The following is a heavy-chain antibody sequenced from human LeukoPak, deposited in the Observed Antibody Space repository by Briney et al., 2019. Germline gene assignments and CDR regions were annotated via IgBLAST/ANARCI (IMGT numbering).Heavy chain of an antibody. D-gene: IGHD5-24*01. V-gene: IGHV3-49*04. CDR1: GFTFSSYW. J-gene: IGHJ4*02. Sequence: HPGGSLRLSCAASGFTFSSYWMSWVRQAPGKGLEWVGFIRSEAFGGTTGYAASVKGRFTISRDDSKSIAYLQMNSLKTEDTAVYYCTRQRWLQPKYWGQGTLVTVSS. CDR3: TRQRWLQPKY. CDR2: IRSEAFGGTT.